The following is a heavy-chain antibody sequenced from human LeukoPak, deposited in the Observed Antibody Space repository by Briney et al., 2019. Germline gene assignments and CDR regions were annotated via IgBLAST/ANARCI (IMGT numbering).Heavy chain of an antibody. CDR3: ARLNPRGNWNYGITYYYYGMDV. D-gene: IGHD1-7*01. Sequence: GASVKVSCKPSGYTFTSYYMHWVRQAPGQGLEWMGIINPSGGSTSYAQKFQGRVTMTRDTSTSTVYMELSSLRSEDTAVYYCARLNPRGNWNYGITYYYYGMDVWGQGTTVTVSS. CDR1: GYTFTSYY. V-gene: IGHV1-46*01. J-gene: IGHJ6*02. CDR2: INPSGGST.